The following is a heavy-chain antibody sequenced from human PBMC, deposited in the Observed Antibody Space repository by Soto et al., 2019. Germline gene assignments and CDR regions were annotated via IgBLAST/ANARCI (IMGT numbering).Heavy chain of an antibody. D-gene: IGHD5-18*01. Sequence: PGGSLRLSCAASGFIFSSYWMSWVRQAPGKGLEWVANIKQDGSEKYSVDSVKGRFTISRDNAKNSLYLQMNSLRAEDTAVYYCARDARYSYGLYGMDVWGQGTTVTVSS. CDR1: GFIFSSYW. CDR3: ARDARYSYGLYGMDV. J-gene: IGHJ6*02. CDR2: IKQDGSEK. V-gene: IGHV3-7*05.